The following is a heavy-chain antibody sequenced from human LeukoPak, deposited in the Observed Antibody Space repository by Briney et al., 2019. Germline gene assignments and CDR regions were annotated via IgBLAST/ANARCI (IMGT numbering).Heavy chain of an antibody. CDR2: XXGSGGST. V-gene: IGHV3-23*01. CDR3: AKDRSGSGXXRXXFDI. D-gene: IGHD6-19*01. CDR1: GFTFSSYA. J-gene: IGHJ3*02. Sequence: GGSLRLSCAASGFTFSSYAMSWVRQAPGKGLEWVXXXXGSGGSTYYADSVXGRFTISRDNSKNTLYLQMNSLRAEDTAVYYXAKDRSGSGXXRXXFDIWGQGTMVTVSS.